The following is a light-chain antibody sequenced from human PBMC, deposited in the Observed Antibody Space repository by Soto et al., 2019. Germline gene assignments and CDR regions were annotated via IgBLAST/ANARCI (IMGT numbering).Light chain of an antibody. Sequence: EIVLTQSPGTLSLSPGERATLSCRASQSVSSSYLAWYQQKPGQAPRLLIYGASSRATGIPDRFSGSGSGTHFTVTISRLEPEDFAVYYCQQYGSSPFTFGPGTKVEIK. V-gene: IGKV3-20*01. CDR3: QQYGSSPFT. J-gene: IGKJ3*01. CDR1: QSVSSSY. CDR2: GAS.